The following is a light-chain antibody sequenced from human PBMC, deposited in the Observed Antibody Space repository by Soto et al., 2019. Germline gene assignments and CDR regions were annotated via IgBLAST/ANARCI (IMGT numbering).Light chain of an antibody. Sequence: DIQMTQSPSTLSASVGDRVTITCRASESISSWLAWYQQKPGKAPKLLIYKASSLESGVPSRFSGSGSGTEFTLTISSLQPDDFGTYYCQQYNSYFPYTFGQGTKLEIK. CDR1: ESISSW. CDR3: QQYNSYFPYT. J-gene: IGKJ2*01. CDR2: KAS. V-gene: IGKV1-5*03.